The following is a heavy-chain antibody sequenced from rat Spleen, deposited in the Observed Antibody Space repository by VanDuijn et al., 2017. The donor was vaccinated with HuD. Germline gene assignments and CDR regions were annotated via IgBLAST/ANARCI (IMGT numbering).Heavy chain of an antibody. D-gene: IGHD1-4*01. CDR1: GFTFSNFP. J-gene: IGHJ4*01. CDR3: ARPDGYTYVMDA. V-gene: IGHV5-46*01. CDR2: ISSGGGGI. Sequence: EVQLVESGGDLVQPGRSVRLSCAASGFTFSNFPMAWVRQAPKKGLEWVASISSGGGGIYYLDSVKGRFTISRDNAESTLYLQINSLGSEDTATYYCARPDGYTYVMDAWGQGASVTVSS.